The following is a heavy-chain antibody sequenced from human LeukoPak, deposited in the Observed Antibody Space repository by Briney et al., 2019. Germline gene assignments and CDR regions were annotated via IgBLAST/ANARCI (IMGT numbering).Heavy chain of an antibody. CDR2: ISAYNGNT. V-gene: IGHV1-18*01. J-gene: IGHJ5*02. CDR1: GYTFTSYG. CDR3: AFARSGWESNVWFDP. D-gene: IGHD6-19*01. Sequence: GASVKVSCKASGYTFTSYGISWVRQAPGQGLEWMGWISAYNGNTNYAQKLQGRVTMTTDTSTSTAYMELRSLRSDDTAVYYCAFARSGWESNVWFDPWGQGTLVTVSS.